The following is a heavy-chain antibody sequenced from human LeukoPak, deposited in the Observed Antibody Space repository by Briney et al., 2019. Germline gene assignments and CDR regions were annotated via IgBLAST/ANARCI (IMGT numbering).Heavy chain of an antibody. J-gene: IGHJ4*02. CDR3: ARQDAVTAIIDY. CDR1: GGSISSYY. V-gene: IGHV4-59*08. Sequence: SETLSLTCTVSGGSISSYYWSWIRQPPGKGLEWIGYIYYSGSTNYNPSLRGRVAISVDTSKNQFSLKLSSVTAADTAVYYCARQDAVTAIIDYWGQGTLVTVSS. D-gene: IGHD2-21*02. CDR2: IYYSGST.